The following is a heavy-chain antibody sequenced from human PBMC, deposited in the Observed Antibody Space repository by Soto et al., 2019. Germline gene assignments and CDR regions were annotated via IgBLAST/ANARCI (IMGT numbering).Heavy chain of an antibody. CDR3: ASRSTVVVAATEAFDY. CDR1: GGTFSTYT. J-gene: IGHJ4*02. V-gene: IGHV1-69*02. CDR2: IIPILGIA. Sequence: QVQLVQSGGEVKKPGSSVKVSCKASGGTFSTYTISWVRQAPGQGLEWMGRIIPILGIANYAQKFQGRVTITADKSTSTAYMELSSLRSEDTAVYYCASRSTVVVAATEAFDYWGQGTLVTVSS. D-gene: IGHD2-15*01.